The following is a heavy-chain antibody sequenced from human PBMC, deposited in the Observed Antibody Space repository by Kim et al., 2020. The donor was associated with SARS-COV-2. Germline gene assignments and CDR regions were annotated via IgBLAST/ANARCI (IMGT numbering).Heavy chain of an antibody. V-gene: IGHV3-23*01. CDR3: AKDISIEITIFGVVTKPLFDY. D-gene: IGHD3-3*01. J-gene: IGHJ4*02. CDR2: ISGSGGST. Sequence: GGSLRLSCAASGFTFSSYAMSWVRQAPGKGLEWVSAISGSGGSTYYADSVKGRFTISRDNSKNTLYLQMNSLRAEDTAVYCCAKDISIEITIFGVVTKPLFDYWGQGTLVTVSS. CDR1: GFTFSSYA.